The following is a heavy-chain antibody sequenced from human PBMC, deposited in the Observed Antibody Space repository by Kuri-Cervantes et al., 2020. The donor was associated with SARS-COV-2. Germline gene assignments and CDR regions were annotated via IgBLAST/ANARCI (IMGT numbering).Heavy chain of an antibody. CDR1: GFTFSSYS. D-gene: IGHD2-2*01. CDR2: ISSSSSYI. Sequence: GALRLSCAASGFTFSSYSMNWVRQAPGKGLEWVSSISSSSSYIYYADSVKGRFTISRDNAKNSLYLQMSSLRAEDTAVYYCAKDRPPGVVVPAATYFDYWGQGTLVTVSS. CDR3: AKDRPPGVVVPAATYFDY. J-gene: IGHJ4*02. V-gene: IGHV3-21*04.